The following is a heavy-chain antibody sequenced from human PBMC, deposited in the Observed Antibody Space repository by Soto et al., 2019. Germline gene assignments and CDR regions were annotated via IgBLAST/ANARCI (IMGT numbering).Heavy chain of an antibody. D-gene: IGHD2-15*01. J-gene: IGHJ4*02. CDR3: ATGYSYFDY. CDR2: IYYTGST. Sequence: SETLSLTCPVSGGSISSGDYYWSWIRQPPGKGLEWIGYIYYTGSTYYNPSLKSRLTISLDTSKNQFSLKLSSVTAADTAVYYCATGYSYFDYWGQGTLVTVSS. V-gene: IGHV4-30-4*01. CDR1: GGSISSGDYY.